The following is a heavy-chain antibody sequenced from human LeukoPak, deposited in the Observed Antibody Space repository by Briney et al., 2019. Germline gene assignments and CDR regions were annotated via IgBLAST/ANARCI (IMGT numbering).Heavy chain of an antibody. CDR2: IYHSGST. V-gene: IGHV4-4*02. J-gene: IGHJ4*02. D-gene: IGHD6-13*01. CDR1: GGSISSSNW. Sequence: SGTLSLTCAVSGGSISSSNWWSWVRQPPGKGLEWIGEIYHSGSTNYNPSLKSRVTISVDKSKNQFSLKLSSVTAADTAVYYCARSGVAAAGTLYYFDYWGQGTLVTVSS. CDR3: ARSGVAAAGTLYYFDY.